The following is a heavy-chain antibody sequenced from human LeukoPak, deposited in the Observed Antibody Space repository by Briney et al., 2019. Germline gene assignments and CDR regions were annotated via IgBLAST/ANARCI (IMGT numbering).Heavy chain of an antibody. CDR1: RITFTYW. J-gene: IGHJ4*02. CDR2: IKQDGSEK. V-gene: IGHV3-7*01. Sequence: GGSLRLSRAASRITFTYWMSWVRQAPGKGREWVANIKQDGSEKYYVDSVKGRFTISRDNAKKSLFLQMNSLRAQDTAVYYCASSFSDDFWSGHFWGQGALVTVSS. CDR3: ASSFSDDFWSGHF. D-gene: IGHD3-3*01.